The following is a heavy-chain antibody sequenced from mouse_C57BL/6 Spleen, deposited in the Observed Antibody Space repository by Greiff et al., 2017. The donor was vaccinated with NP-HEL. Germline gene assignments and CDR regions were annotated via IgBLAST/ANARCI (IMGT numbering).Heavy chain of an antibody. D-gene: IGHD1-1*01. CDR3: AALLTEAMDY. CDR2: INPYNGGT. V-gene: IGHV1-19*01. Sequence: EVQLQQSGPVLVKPGASVKMSCKASGYTFTDYYMNWVKQSHGKSLEWIGVINPYNGGTSYNQKFKGKATLTVDKSSSTAYMELNSLTSEDSAVYYCAALLTEAMDYWGQGTSVTVSS. J-gene: IGHJ4*01. CDR1: GYTFTDYY.